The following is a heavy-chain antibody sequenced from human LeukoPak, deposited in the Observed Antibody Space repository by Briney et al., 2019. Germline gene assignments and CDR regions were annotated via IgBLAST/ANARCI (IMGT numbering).Heavy chain of an antibody. V-gene: IGHV4-59*01. CDR2: IYYSGST. CDR1: GGSIRDYY. Sequence: PSETLSLTCSVSGGSIRDYYWSWIRQPPGKGLEWIGYIYYSGSTNYNPSLKSRVTISVDTSKNQFSLKLSSVTAADTAVYYCARAHSSSWYEPDYWGQGALVTVSS. CDR3: ARAHSSSWYEPDY. D-gene: IGHD6-13*01. J-gene: IGHJ4*02.